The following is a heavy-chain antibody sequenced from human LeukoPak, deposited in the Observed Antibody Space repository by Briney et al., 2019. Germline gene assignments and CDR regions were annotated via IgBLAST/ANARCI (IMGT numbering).Heavy chain of an antibody. D-gene: IGHD5-12*01. CDR2: VKQDGSEK. CDR3: ARRRGSHSFDI. CDR1: GFTFSSYW. J-gene: IGHJ3*02. Sequence: GGSLRLSCAASGFTFSSYWMSWVRQAPGKGLEWVANVKQDGSEKYYVDSVKGRYTISRDNAKNSLYLQMNSLRVGDTAVYYCARRRGSHSFDIWGQGTMGTVSS. V-gene: IGHV3-7*01.